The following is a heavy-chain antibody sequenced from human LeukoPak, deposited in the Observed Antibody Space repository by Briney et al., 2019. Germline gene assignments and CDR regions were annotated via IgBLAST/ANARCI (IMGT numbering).Heavy chain of an antibody. CDR1: GGSISSYY. CDR3: AGEPSIAVAGVDY. J-gene: IGHJ4*02. D-gene: IGHD6-19*01. Sequence: PSETLSLTCTVSGGSISSYYWSWIRQPPGKGLEWIGYIYYSGSTNYNPSLKSRVTISVDTSKYQFSLQLSSVTAADTAEYYCAGEPSIAVAGVDYWGQGTLVTVSS. CDR2: IYYSGST. V-gene: IGHV4-59*01.